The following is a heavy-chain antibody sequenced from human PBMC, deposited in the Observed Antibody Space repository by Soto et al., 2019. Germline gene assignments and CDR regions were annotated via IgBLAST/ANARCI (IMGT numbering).Heavy chain of an antibody. CDR3: AREAAFDFWSGYIGAPYYYYFYGMDV. J-gene: IGHJ6*02. V-gene: IGHV7-4-1*01. Sequence: ASVKVSCKASGYTFTSYARNWVRQAPGQGLEWMGWINTNTGNPKYAQGFTGRFVFSLDTSVSTEYMQICSLKAEDTAVYYCAREAAFDFWSGYIGAPYYYYFYGMDVWGQGTTVTVSS. D-gene: IGHD3-3*01. CDR2: INTNTGNP. CDR1: GYTFTSYA.